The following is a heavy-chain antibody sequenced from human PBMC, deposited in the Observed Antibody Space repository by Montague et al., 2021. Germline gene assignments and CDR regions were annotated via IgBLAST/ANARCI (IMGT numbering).Heavy chain of an antibody. CDR3: ARRLGIRAPFDY. CDR2: IYDSGTT. CDR1: GGSISEFY. J-gene: IGHJ4*02. D-gene: IGHD7-27*01. Sequence: SETLSLTYTVTGGSISEFYWSWIRQSPEKVLEWIGYIYDSGTTNYNPSLKSRVTISADTSMNQFSLNLRSVTAADTAVYFCARRLGIRAPFDYWGQGTLVTVSS. V-gene: IGHV4-59*08.